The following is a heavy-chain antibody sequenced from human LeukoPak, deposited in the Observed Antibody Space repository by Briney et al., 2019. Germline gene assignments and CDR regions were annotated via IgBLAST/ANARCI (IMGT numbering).Heavy chain of an antibody. Sequence: ASVKVSCKASGYTFIDYYMHWVRQAPGQRLERMGWINPSSGGTNSAQKFRGRVTMTRDTSISTAYMELSRLSSDDTAVYYCVTYYDSSGFFSYWGQGTLVTVSS. CDR1: GYTFIDYY. CDR3: VTYYDSSGFFSY. CDR2: INPSSGGT. D-gene: IGHD3-22*01. V-gene: IGHV1-2*02. J-gene: IGHJ4*02.